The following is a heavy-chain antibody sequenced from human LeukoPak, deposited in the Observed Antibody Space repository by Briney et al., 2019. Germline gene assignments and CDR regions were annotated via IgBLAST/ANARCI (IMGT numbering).Heavy chain of an antibody. CDR3: AKVPRITIPGGEH. V-gene: IGHV4-34*01. Sequence: SETXXLTCAVYGGSFSGYYWSWIRQPPGKGVEWIGEINHSGSTNYNPSLKCRVTISVDTSKNQFSLKLSSVTAADTAVYYCAKVPRITIPGGEHWGQGTLVTVSS. CDR1: GGSFSGYY. CDR2: INHSGST. J-gene: IGHJ1*01. D-gene: IGHD3-3*01.